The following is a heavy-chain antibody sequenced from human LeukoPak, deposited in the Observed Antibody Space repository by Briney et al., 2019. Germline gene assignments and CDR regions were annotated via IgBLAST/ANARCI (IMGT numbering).Heavy chain of an antibody. CDR3: AKGSGFWSGYDAFDI. CDR1: GFTFRTYA. J-gene: IGHJ3*02. Sequence: PGGSLRLSCAASGFTFRTYAVSWVRQAPGKGLEWVSAISGSGGSTYYADSVKGRFTIFRDNSKNMLYLQMNTLRAEDTAVYYCAKGSGFWSGYDAFDIWGQGTMVTVSS. D-gene: IGHD3-3*01. V-gene: IGHV3-23*01. CDR2: ISGSGGST.